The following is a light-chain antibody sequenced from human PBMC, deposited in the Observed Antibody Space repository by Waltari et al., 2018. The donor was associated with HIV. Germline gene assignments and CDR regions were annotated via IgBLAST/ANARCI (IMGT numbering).Light chain of an antibody. V-gene: IGKV4-1*01. CDR3: QQYYSTPFT. Sequence: DIVMTQSPDSLVVSLGERAPINCKSTQRVLYSSNNKNYLAWYQQKPGQPPKLLIYWASTRESGVPDRFSGSGSGTDFTLTISSLQAEDVAVYYCQQYYSTPFTFGGGTKVEIK. CDR1: QRVLYSSNNKNY. CDR2: WAS. J-gene: IGKJ4*01.